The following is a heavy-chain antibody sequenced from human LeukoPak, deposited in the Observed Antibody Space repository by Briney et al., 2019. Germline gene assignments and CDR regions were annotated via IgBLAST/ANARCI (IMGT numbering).Heavy chain of an antibody. CDR1: VFSFSSYA. CDR2: ISYDASTK. Sequence: GGSLRLSCAASVFSFSSYAMHWVRQAPGKGLEWVAVISYDASTKYYGDSVRGRSTISRDNPKNTLYLQMNSLRVEDAAVYYCAREHYDLLTGNAIYSWGQGTLVTVSS. J-gene: IGHJ4*02. CDR3: AREHYDLLTGNAIYS. V-gene: IGHV3-30-3*01. D-gene: IGHD3-9*01.